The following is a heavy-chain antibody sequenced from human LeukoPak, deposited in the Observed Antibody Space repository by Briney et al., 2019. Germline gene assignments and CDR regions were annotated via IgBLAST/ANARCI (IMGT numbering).Heavy chain of an antibody. V-gene: IGHV3-23*01. CDR2: ISGSGGST. CDR1: GFTFSSYG. D-gene: IGHD3-10*01. CDR3: AKDSAFYYIDV. J-gene: IGHJ6*03. Sequence: AGGSLRLSCAASGFTFSSYGMSWVRQAPGKGLEWVSAISGSGGSTYYADSVKGRFTISRDNSKNTLYLQMNSLKGDDTAVYYCAKDSAFYYIDVWGKGTTVIISS.